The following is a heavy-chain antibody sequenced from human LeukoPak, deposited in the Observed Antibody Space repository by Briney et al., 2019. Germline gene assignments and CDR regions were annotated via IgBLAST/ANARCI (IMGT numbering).Heavy chain of an antibody. CDR1: GGSISSSSYY. D-gene: IGHD3-3*01. CDR2: IYYSGST. V-gene: IGHV4-39*01. CDR3: ARLGDFWSGFPQTTFDY. Sequence: PSETLSLTCTVSGGSISSSSYYWGWIRQPPGKGLEWIGSIYYSGSTYYNPFLKSRVTISVDTSKNQFSLKLSSVTAADTAVYYCARLGDFWSGFPQTTFDYWGQGTLVTVSS. J-gene: IGHJ4*02.